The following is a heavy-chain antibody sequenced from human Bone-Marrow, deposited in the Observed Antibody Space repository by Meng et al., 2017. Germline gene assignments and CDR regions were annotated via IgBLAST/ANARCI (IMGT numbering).Heavy chain of an antibody. CDR1: GGTFSGYY. J-gene: IGHJ4*02. D-gene: IGHD3-10*01. Sequence: VQRQRLRAGMLKPSETLSLNCAVYGGTFSGYYWSWIRLPPGKRLEWIGEINHSGSTNYNPSLKSRVTISVDTSKNQFSLKLTSATAADTAVYYCARGGVRGGIDYWGQGTLVTVSS. CDR2: INHSGST. V-gene: IGHV4-34*01. CDR3: ARGGVRGGIDY.